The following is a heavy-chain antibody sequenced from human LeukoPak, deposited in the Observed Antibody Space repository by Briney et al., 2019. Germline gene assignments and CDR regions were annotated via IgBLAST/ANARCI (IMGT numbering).Heavy chain of an antibody. CDR1: GFRFSDYA. Sequence: GGSLRLSCAASGFRFSDYALSWVRQAPGKGLEWVSVITGSGGVTHYAGSVKGRFTISRDNSKNTLYLQMNNLTVEDTARYYCAKDGLYYDGSTHIYYFDYWGEGTLVAVSS. CDR3: AKDGLYYDGSTHIYYFDY. J-gene: IGHJ4*02. V-gene: IGHV3-23*01. CDR2: ITGSGGVT. D-gene: IGHD3-22*01.